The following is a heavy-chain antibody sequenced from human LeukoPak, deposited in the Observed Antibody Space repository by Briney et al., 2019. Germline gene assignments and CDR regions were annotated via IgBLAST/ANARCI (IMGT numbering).Heavy chain of an antibody. Sequence: PGGSLRLSCAASGFTFSSYAMHWVRQAPGKGLEWVAVIWYDGSNKYYADSVKGRFTISRDNSKNTLYLQMNSLRAEDTAVYYCARDGDSSSWPDRNWFDPWGQGTLVTVSS. CDR3: ARDGDSSSWPDRNWFDP. J-gene: IGHJ5*02. CDR2: IWYDGSNK. D-gene: IGHD6-13*01. V-gene: IGHV3-33*08. CDR1: GFTFSSYA.